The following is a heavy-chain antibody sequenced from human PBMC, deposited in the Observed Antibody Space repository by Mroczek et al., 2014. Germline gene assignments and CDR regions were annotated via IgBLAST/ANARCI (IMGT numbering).Heavy chain of an antibody. CDR1: GYTFTSYG. CDR3: ARDGRVVTYFWSWLLSRWTSFDI. CDR2: ISAYNGNT. Sequence: VQLVETGAEVKKPGASVKVSCKASGYTFTSYGISWVRQAPGQGLEWMGWISAYNGNTNYAQKLQGRVTMTTDTSTSTAYMELRSLRSDDTAVYYCARDGRVVTYFWSWLLSRWTSFDIVGPRDKWSPSL. V-gene: IGHV1-18*01. J-gene: IGHJ3*02. D-gene: IGHD3-3*01.